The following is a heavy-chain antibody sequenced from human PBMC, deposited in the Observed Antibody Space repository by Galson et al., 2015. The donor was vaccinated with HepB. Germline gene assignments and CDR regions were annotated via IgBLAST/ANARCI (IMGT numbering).Heavy chain of an antibody. CDR2: IIPIFGTA. CDR3: ARSFSPGAYRPFDY. D-gene: IGHD3-3*01. V-gene: IGHV1-69*13. CDR1: GGTFSSHS. J-gene: IGHJ4*02. Sequence: SVKVSCKASGGTFSSHSISWVRQAPGQGLEWMGGIIPIFGTANYAPKFQGRVTITADESTSTAYMELSGLRSEDTAVFYCARSFSPGAYRPFDYWGQGTLVTVSS.